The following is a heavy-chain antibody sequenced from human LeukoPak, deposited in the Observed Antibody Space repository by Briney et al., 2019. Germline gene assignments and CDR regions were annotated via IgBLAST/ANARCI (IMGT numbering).Heavy chain of an antibody. CDR2: ISGSGGST. J-gene: IGHJ4*02. CDR3: AKDRSYSGSYEHFDY. CDR1: GFTFSSYA. Sequence: GGSLRLSCAASGFTFSSYAMSWVRQAPGKGLEWVSAISGSGGSTYYADSVKGRFTISRDNSKNTLYLQMNSLRAEDTAVYHCAKDRSYSGSYEHFDYWGQGTLVTVSS. V-gene: IGHV3-23*01. D-gene: IGHD1-26*01.